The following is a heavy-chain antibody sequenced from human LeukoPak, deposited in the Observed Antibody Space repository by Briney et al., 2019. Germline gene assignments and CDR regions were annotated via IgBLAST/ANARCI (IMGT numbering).Heavy chain of an antibody. CDR1: GYTFTSYG. D-gene: IGHD3-10*01. CDR3: ARSQNYYGSGDY. Sequence: ASVKVSCKASGYTFTSYGITWVRLAPGQGLEWMGWISAYNGNTNYAQMFQGRVIMTTDTSTNTAYMELRSLRADDTAVYYCARSQNYYGSGDYWSPGTLVTVSS. CDR2: ISAYNGNT. V-gene: IGHV1-18*01. J-gene: IGHJ4*02.